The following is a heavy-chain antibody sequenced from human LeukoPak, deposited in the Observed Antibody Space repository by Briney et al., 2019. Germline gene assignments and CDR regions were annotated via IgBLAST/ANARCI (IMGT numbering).Heavy chain of an antibody. CDR2: INPNSGGT. J-gene: IGHJ4*02. D-gene: IGHD3-16*02. Sequence: ASVTVSCKASGYTFTGYYMHWVRQAPGQGLEWMGWINPNSGGTNYAQKFQGRVTMTRDTSISTAYMELSRLRSDDTAVYYCARGRYDYVWGSYRYNDYWGQGTLVTVSS. CDR1: GYTFTGYY. V-gene: IGHV1-2*02. CDR3: ARGRYDYVWGSYRYNDY.